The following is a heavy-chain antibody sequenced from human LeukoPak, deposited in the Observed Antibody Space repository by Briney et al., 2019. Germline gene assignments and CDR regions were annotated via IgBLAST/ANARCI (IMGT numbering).Heavy chain of an antibody. CDR2: ISGSGGST. CDR1: GLTFSSYA. Sequence: GGSQRLSCAASGLTFSSYAMSWVRQAPGKGLEWVSAISGSGGSTYYADSVRGRFTISRDNSKNTLYLQMNSLRAEDTAVYYCAKVSTVTTRGYFDYWGQGTLVTVSS. CDR3: AKVSTVTTRGYFDY. V-gene: IGHV3-23*01. J-gene: IGHJ4*02. D-gene: IGHD4-17*01.